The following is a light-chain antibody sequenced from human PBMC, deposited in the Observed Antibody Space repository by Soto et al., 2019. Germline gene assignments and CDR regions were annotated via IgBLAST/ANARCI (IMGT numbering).Light chain of an antibody. CDR1: QSLTIW. CDR2: KTS. J-gene: IGKJ1*01. Sequence: DIHMTQSPSTLSASVGDRVTITCRASQSLTIWLAWYQQKPGKAPNILIYKTSSLESGVPSWFSGSGSGTEFTLTISSLQPDDFATYYGQHCTDYSWTFGQGTKVEVK. V-gene: IGKV1-5*03. CDR3: QHCTDYSWT.